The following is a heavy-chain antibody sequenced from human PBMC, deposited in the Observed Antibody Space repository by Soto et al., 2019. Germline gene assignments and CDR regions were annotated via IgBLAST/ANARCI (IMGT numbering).Heavy chain of an antibody. CDR2: IGQDGRSE. Sequence: PGGSLRLSCAASGFPFDSYGMHWVRQAPGKGMEYVAVIGQDGRSENYADSVKGRLTISRDNSLYLQMNSLTAGDTAVYYCVREIREAVFTLHNYCGVDVWGQGTTVTVSS. V-gene: IGHV3-33*01. D-gene: IGHD6-19*01. CDR3: VREIREAVFTLHNYCGVDV. J-gene: IGHJ6*02. CDR1: GFPFDSYG.